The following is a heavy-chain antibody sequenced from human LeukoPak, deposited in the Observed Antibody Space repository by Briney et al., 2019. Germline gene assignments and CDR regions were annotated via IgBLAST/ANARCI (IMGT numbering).Heavy chain of an antibody. CDR1: VVSFSDYF. Sequence: PSETLSLTCAVYVVSFSDYFWSWIRQPPGKGLEWIGEISHSGSTTYNPSLRSRVTISGDTSKKQFSLKLSSVTAADTAVYYCVTYYYGSSAPKRNYWGQGILVTVSS. CDR3: VTYYYGSSAPKRNY. D-gene: IGHD3-22*01. J-gene: IGHJ4*02. V-gene: IGHV4-34*01. CDR2: ISHSGST.